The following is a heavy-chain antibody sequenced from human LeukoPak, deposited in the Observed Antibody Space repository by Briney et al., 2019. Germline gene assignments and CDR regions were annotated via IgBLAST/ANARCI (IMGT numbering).Heavy chain of an antibody. J-gene: IGHJ4*02. CDR1: GFTFSSYS. Sequence: PGGSLRLSCAASGFTFSSYSMNWVRQAPGKGLEWVANIKQDGSEKYYVDSVKGRFTISRDNAKNSLYLQMNSLRAEDTAVYYCARDRREMATITSYYFDYWGQGTLVTVSS. CDR2: IKQDGSEK. CDR3: ARDRREMATITSYYFDY. D-gene: IGHD5-24*01. V-gene: IGHV3-7*01.